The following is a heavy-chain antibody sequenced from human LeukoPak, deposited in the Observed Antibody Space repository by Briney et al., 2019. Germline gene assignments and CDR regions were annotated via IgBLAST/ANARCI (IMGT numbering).Heavy chain of an antibody. CDR2: IHNSEST. CDR3: YLREQVSTHS. D-gene: IGHD1/OR15-1a*01. Sequence: SETLSLTCTVSGGSISTSSYYWGWIRQPPGKGLEWIGNIHNSESTYYNPSLKSRVTMSVDTSKNQFSLKLSSVTAADTAVYYCYLREQVSTHSWGQGTLVTVSS. CDR1: GGSISTSSYY. V-gene: IGHV4-39*01. J-gene: IGHJ4*02.